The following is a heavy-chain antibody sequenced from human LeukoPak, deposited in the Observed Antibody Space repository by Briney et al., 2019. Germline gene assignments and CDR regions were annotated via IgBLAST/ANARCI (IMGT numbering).Heavy chain of an antibody. V-gene: IGHV3-23*01. CDR2: ISGSGGST. CDR1: GFTVSSNY. CDR3: AKGRWLQPY. D-gene: IGHD5-24*01. Sequence: GGSLRLSCAASGFTVSSNYMSWVRQAPGKGLEWVSAISGSGGSTYYADSVKGRFTISRDNSKNTLYLQMNSLRAEDTAVYYCAKGRWLQPYWGQGTLVTVSS. J-gene: IGHJ4*02.